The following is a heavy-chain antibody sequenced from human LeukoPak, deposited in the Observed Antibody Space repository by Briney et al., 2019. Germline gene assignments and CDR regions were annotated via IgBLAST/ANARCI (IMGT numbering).Heavy chain of an antibody. CDR2: INPNSGGT. D-gene: IGHD4-17*01. CDR1: GYTFTGYY. CDR3: ARDLDYGDLGGWFDP. Sequence: ASGKVSCKASGYTFTGYYMHWVRQAPGQGLEWMGWINPNSGGTNYAQKFQGRVTMTRDTSISTAYMELSRLRSDDTAVYYCARDLDYGDLGGWFDPWGQGTLVTVSS. J-gene: IGHJ5*02. V-gene: IGHV1-2*02.